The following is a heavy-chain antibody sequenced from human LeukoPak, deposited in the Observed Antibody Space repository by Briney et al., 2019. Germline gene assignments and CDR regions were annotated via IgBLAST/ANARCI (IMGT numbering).Heavy chain of an antibody. CDR2: IYPGDSDT. Sequence: GESLKISCKGSGYSLTSYWIGWVRQVPGEGLEWMGIIYPGDSDTRYSPSFQGQVTISADKSISTAYLQWSSLKASDTAMYYCARPRTTVVTDAFDIWGQGTMVTVSS. J-gene: IGHJ3*02. CDR1: GYSLTSYW. D-gene: IGHD4-23*01. CDR3: ARPRTTVVTDAFDI. V-gene: IGHV5-51*01.